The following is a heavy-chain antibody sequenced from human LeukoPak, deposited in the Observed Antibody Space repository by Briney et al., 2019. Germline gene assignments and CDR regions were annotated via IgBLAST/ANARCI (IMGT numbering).Heavy chain of an antibody. V-gene: IGHV4-34*01. CDR3: ARAGFALAPHRGTPFDY. D-gene: IGHD6-6*01. J-gene: IGHJ4*02. CDR2: INHSGST. CDR1: GESFSGYY. Sequence: SETLSLTCAVYGESFSGYYWSWIREPPGKGLEWIGEINHSGSTNYNPSLKSRVTISVDTSKNQFSLILSSVTAADTAVYYCARAGFALAPHRGTPFDYWGQGTLVTVSS.